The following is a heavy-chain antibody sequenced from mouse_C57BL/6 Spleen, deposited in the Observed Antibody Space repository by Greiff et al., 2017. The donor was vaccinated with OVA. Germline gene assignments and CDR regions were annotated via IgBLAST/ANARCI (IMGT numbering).Heavy chain of an antibody. CDR3: VTEGYYDGAY. CDR2: IRSKSNNYAT. D-gene: IGHD2-4*01. CDR1: GFSFNTYA. Sequence: EVQLVESGGGLVQPKGSLKLSCAASGFSFNTYAMNWVRQAPGKGWEWVARIRSKSNNYATYYADSVKDRFTISRDDSESMLYLQMNNLKTEDTAMYYCVTEGYYDGAYWGQGTLVTVSA. J-gene: IGHJ3*01. V-gene: IGHV10-1*01.